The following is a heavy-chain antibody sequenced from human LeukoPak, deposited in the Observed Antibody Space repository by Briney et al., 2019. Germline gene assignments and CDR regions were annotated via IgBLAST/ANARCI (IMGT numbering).Heavy chain of an antibody. J-gene: IGHJ2*01. Sequence: NPSAALFLTGTVSGASSIRYHWTWFRRPAGKGRGLLEHIQPSGSTDYNPSLNSRVTMSLDTSKNQLSLKRTSVTAADTAVYYCAREGEDNTWNSYIDLWGRGTLATVSS. D-gene: IGHD1-1*01. CDR2: IQPSGST. V-gene: IGHV4-4*07. CDR1: GASSIRYH. CDR3: AREGEDNTWNSYIDL.